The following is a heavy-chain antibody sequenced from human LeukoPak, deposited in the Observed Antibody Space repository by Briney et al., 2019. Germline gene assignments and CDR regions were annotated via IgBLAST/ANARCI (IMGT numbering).Heavy chain of an antibody. J-gene: IGHJ4*02. CDR2: ISHDETYK. D-gene: IGHD1-26*01. Sequence: HPGTSLRLSCAGSGFLFSSYVMHWVRQAPGKGLEWVAAISHDETYKYYADSLRGRVTISRDNSKNTLYLQMNSLRAEDTAVYYCAKWELLMSFDYWGQGTLVTVSS. CDR3: AKWELLMSFDY. CDR1: GFLFSSYV. V-gene: IGHV3-33*06.